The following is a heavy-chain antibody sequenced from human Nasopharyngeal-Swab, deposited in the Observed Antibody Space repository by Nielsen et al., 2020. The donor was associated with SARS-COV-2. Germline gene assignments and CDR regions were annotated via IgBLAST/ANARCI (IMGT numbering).Heavy chain of an antibody. CDR2: ISWDGGST. J-gene: IGHJ4*02. V-gene: IGHV3-43*01. CDR3: AKASISSGWD. CDR1: GFTFDDYT. Sequence: GESLKISCAASGFTFDDYTMHWVRQAPGKGLEWVSLISWDGGSTYYADSVKGRFTISRDNSKNSLYLQMNSLSTEDTALYYCAKASISSGWDWGQGTLVTVSS. D-gene: IGHD6-19*01.